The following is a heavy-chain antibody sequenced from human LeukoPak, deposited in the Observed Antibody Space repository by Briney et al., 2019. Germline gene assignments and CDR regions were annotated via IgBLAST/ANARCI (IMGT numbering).Heavy chain of an antibody. J-gene: IGHJ5*02. CDR1: GFTLSSYW. Sequence: GGSLRLSCAASGFTLSSYWMSWVRQAPGKGLEWVANIKQDGSEKYYVDSVKGRFTISRDNAKDSLYLQMNSLRAEDTAVYYCARERYYYGSGSFFDPWGQGILVTVSS. V-gene: IGHV3-7*01. CDR3: ARERYYYGSGSFFDP. CDR2: IKQDGSEK. D-gene: IGHD3-10*01.